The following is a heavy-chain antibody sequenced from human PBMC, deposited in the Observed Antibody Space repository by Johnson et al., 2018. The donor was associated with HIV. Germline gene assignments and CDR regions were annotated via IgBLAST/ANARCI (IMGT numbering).Heavy chain of an antibody. J-gene: IGHJ3*02. CDR1: GFSFSSYC. CDR3: QGSGWSTDRYDGSDI. V-gene: IGHV3-7*01. D-gene: IGHD6-19*01. Sequence: VQLVESGGGVVQPGRSLRLSCAASGFSFSSYCMHWVRQAPGKGLEWVANIKQDGSEKYYVDSVKGRFTISRDNAKSSLYLQMNSLRVEDTAVYYCQGSGWSTDRYDGSDIWGQGTMVTVSS. CDR2: IKQDGSEK.